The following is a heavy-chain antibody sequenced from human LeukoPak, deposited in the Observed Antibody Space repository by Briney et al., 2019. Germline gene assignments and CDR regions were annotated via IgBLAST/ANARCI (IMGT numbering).Heavy chain of an antibody. V-gene: IGHV4-59*01. Sequence: SETLSLTCTVSGASISSYYWSWIRQPPGEGLEWIGDIYYSGSIKYNPSLKSRATMSVDTSKNQFSLKLSSVTAADTAIYYCARENPSGYYNRPIDYWGQGTLVTVSS. CDR2: IYYSGSI. D-gene: IGHD3-22*01. CDR1: GASISSYY. CDR3: ARENPSGYYNRPIDY. J-gene: IGHJ4*02.